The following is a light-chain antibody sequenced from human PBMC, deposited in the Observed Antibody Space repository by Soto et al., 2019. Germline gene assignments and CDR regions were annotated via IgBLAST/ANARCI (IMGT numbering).Light chain of an antibody. Sequence: LLPQSPGTLSLSPGESATLSCRASQSVSNSYLAWYQQKPGQAPRLLIYGASVRATGIPDRFSGSGSGAYVTLTISRLEPEDFAVYYCQQYGSSPYTFGQGNKLEI. V-gene: IGKV3-20*01. J-gene: IGKJ2*01. CDR3: QQYGSSPYT. CDR1: QSVSNSY. CDR2: GAS.